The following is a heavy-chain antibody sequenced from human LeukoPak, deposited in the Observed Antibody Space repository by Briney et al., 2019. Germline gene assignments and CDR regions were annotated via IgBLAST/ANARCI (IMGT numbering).Heavy chain of an antibody. V-gene: IGHV1-18*01. D-gene: IGHD3-22*01. CDR2: ISAYNANT. Sequence: GASVKVSCKASGYTFTSYGISWVRQAPGQGLEWMGWISAYNANTNYAQKLQGRVTMTTDTSTSTAYMELRSLRSDDTAVYYCARDRLNYYDSSGYRYWGQGTLVTVSS. J-gene: IGHJ4*02. CDR1: GYTFTSYG. CDR3: ARDRLNYYDSSGYRY.